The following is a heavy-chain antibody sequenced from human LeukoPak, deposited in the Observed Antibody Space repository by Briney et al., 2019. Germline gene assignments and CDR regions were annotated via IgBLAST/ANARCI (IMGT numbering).Heavy chain of an antibody. CDR3: AKGRSGIAAAGLNY. V-gene: IGHV3-66*01. Sequence: SGGSLRLSCAASGFTVSSNYMSWVRQAPGKGLEWVSVIYSGGSTYYADSVKGRFTISRDNSKNTLYLQMNSLRAEDTAVYYCAKGRSGIAAAGLNYWGQGTLVTVSS. CDR1: GFTVSSNY. J-gene: IGHJ4*02. D-gene: IGHD6-13*01. CDR2: IYSGGST.